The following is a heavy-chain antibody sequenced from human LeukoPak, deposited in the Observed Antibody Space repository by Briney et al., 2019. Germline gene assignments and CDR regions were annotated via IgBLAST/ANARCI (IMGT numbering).Heavy chain of an antibody. CDR2: ISWNSGSI. J-gene: IGHJ4*02. V-gene: IGHV3-9*01. Sequence: GRSLRLSCAASGFTFDDYAMHWVRQAPGKGLEWVSGISWNSGSIGYADSVKGRFTISRDNAKNSLYLQMNSLRSDDTAVYYCARQYSGSYLYWGQGTLVTVSS. D-gene: IGHD1-26*01. CDR1: GFTFDDYA. CDR3: ARQYSGSYLY.